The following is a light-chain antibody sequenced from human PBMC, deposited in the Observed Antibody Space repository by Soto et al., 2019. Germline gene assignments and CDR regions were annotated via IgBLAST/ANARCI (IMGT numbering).Light chain of an antibody. V-gene: IGLV2-14*01. CDR1: SSDIGAYNY. J-gene: IGLJ1*01. Sequence: QSVLTQPASVSGSPGQSITISCTGSSSDIGAYNYVSWFQQYPGKAPKLIISEVSNRPSGVSNRFSGSKSGTAASLTISGXQTEDEADYFCFSFTTDWTHVFGTGAKVTV. CDR2: EVS. CDR3: FSFTTDWTHV.